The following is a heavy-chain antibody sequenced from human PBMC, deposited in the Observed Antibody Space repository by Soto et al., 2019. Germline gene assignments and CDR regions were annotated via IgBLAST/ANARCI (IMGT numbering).Heavy chain of an antibody. CDR3: ARESGGATATLGYYYLYMDV. D-gene: IGHD5-12*01. CDR1: GYRFSDYY. J-gene: IGHJ6*03. Sequence: SVKVSCKASGYRFSDYYLHWVRQAPGQGPEWMGWMNPNSGDTKYAQKFKGRVTMTRDTSVRTAFMELNWLKSDDTAVYYCARESGGATATLGYYYLYMDVWGIGTTVTVSS. CDR2: MNPNSGDT. V-gene: IGHV1-2*02.